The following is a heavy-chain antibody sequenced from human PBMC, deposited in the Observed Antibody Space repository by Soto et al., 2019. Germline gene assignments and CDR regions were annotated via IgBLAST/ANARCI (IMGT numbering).Heavy chain of an antibody. Sequence: GGSLRLSCAAPGFTFSNYDMNWVRQAPGKGLEWVAYISSGGDIVYYADSVKGRFTISGDNAKQSLYLQMDSLRAEDTAVYYCARDLTLPPASMMFGAAPGGMDVWGQGTTVTVSS. D-gene: IGHD3-10*02. CDR1: GFTFSNYD. J-gene: IGHJ6*02. CDR3: ARDLTLPPASMMFGAAPGGMDV. CDR2: ISSGGDIV. V-gene: IGHV3-48*03.